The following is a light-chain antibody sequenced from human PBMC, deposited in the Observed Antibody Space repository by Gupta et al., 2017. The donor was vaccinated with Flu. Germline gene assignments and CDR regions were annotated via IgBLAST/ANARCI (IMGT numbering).Light chain of an antibody. CDR1: QTIRSSF. CDR3: QQYGSSPYT. V-gene: IGKV3-20*01. J-gene: IGKJ2*01. CDR2: AAS. Sequence: ESVLTQSSATLPLSLGERDTPSCRASQTIRSSFLAWYQQKPGQAPRLLIYAASSRATGIPGRFSASGSGTDFTLTISRLEPEDFAVYYCQQYGSSPYTFSQGTKLEIK.